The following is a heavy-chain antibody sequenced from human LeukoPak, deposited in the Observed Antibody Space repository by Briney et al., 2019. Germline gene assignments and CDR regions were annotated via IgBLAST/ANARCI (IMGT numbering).Heavy chain of an antibody. D-gene: IGHD1-7*01. J-gene: IGHJ4*02. CDR1: GFSFNSYK. CDR3: ARNERNYAVFDS. CDR2: ISSSGSTT. Sequence: QAGGSLRLSCAASGFSFNSYKMNWVRQAPGRGLEWVSYISSSGSTTYYADFVKGRFTISRDNAKTSLYLQMNSLRAEDTAVYYCARNERNYAVFDSWGQGTLVTVSS. V-gene: IGHV3-48*03.